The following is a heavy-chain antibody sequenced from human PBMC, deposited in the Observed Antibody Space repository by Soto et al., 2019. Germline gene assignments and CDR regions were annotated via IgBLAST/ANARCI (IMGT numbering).Heavy chain of an antibody. V-gene: IGHV4-31*03. Sequence: QVQLQESGPGLVKPSQTLSLTCTVSGGSISSGGYYWSWIRQHPGKGLEWIGYIYYSGSTYYNPFLKGRVTISVDTSKYQFSLKLSSVTAADTAVYYCARDGGTMVREEEWYFGYWGQGTLVTVSS. CDR1: GGSISSGGYY. CDR3: ARDGGTMVREEEWYFGY. CDR2: IYYSGST. J-gene: IGHJ4*02. D-gene: IGHD3-10*01.